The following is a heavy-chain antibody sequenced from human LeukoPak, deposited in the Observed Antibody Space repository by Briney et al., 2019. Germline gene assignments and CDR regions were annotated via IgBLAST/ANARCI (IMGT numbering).Heavy chain of an antibody. CDR1: GFTFSSYS. D-gene: IGHD3-3*01. V-gene: IGHV3-21*01. CDR3: ARDPSITIFGVVIPPYDAFDI. CDR2: ISSSSSYI. Sequence: GGSLRLSCAASGFTFSSYSMNWVRQAPGKGLEWVSSISSSSSYIYYADSVKGRFTVSRDNAKNSLYLQMNSLRAEDTAVYYCARDPSITIFGVVIPPYDAFDIWGQGTMVTVSS. J-gene: IGHJ3*02.